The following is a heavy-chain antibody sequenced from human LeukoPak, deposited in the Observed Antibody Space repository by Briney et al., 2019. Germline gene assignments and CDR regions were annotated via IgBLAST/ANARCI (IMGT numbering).Heavy chain of an antibody. CDR2: IDNSGSA. D-gene: IGHD5-24*01. V-gene: IGHV4-59*08. Sequence: SETLSLTCTVSGGSIKSYYWSWIRQPPGKRLEWIGYIDNSGSANRNPSLKSRVTISADTSKNQFFLKLSSVTAADTAVYYCXXXXXXXGYNYFFGSWGQGTLVTVSS. J-gene: IGHJ5*01. CDR1: GGSIKSYY. CDR3: XXXXXXXGYNYFFGS.